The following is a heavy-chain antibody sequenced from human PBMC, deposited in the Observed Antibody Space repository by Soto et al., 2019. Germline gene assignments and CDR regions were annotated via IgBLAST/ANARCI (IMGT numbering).Heavy chain of an antibody. J-gene: IGHJ4*02. CDR2: ISGSGDTI. CDR3: ARLGQFDF. V-gene: IGHV3-11*01. CDR1: GFIFSDYY. Sequence: QVQLVQSGGGLVRPGGSLRLSCEASGFIFSDYYMAWIRQAPGKGLELVSYISGSGDTIYYADSVKGRFTISRDSAKDSLYLQMNTLRDEDTAIYYCARLGQFDFWGQGTVVTVSS.